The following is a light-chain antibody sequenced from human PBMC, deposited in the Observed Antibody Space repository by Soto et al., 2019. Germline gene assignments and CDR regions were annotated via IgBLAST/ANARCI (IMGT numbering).Light chain of an antibody. V-gene: IGLV2-8*01. Sequence: VLTQPPSASGSPGQSVTISCTGTSSDVGGYNYVSWYQQHPGKAPKLMIYEVSKRPSGVPDRFSGSKSGNTASLTVSGLQAEDEADYYCSSYAGSNNFPYVFGTGTKVTVL. CDR3: SSYAGSNNFPYV. CDR1: SSDVGGYNY. CDR2: EVS. J-gene: IGLJ1*01.